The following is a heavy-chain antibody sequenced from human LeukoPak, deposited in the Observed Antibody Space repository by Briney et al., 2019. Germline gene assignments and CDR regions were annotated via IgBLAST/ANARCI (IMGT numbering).Heavy chain of an antibody. J-gene: IGHJ4*02. CDR1: GYTFTSYG. CDR2: ISACNGNT. CDR3: ARDPDSGSYSALGY. Sequence: ASVKVSCKASGYTFTSYGISWVRQAPGQGLEWMGWISACNGNTNYAQKLQGRVTMTTDTSTSTAYMELRSLRSDDTAVYYCARDPDSGSYSALGYWGQGTLVTVSS. V-gene: IGHV1-18*01. D-gene: IGHD1-26*01.